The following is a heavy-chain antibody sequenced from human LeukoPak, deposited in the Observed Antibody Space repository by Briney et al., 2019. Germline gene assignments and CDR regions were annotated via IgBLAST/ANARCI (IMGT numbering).Heavy chain of an antibody. V-gene: IGHV4-59*01. CDR3: ARTDTAMGYFDY. D-gene: IGHD5-18*01. CDR1: GGSISSYY. J-gene: IGHJ4*02. Sequence: NPSETLSLTCTVSGGSISSYYWSWIRQPPGKGLEWIGYIYYSGSTNYNPSLKSRVTISVDTSKNQFSLKLNSVTAADTAVYYCARTDTAMGYFDYWGQGTLVTVSS. CDR2: IYYSGST.